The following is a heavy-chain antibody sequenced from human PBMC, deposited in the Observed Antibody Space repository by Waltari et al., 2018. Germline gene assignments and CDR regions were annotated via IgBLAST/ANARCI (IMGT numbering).Heavy chain of an antibody. CDR1: GYTFTGYY. D-gene: IGHD5-12*01. CDR3: ASYSGYEGLYYYYMDV. V-gene: IGHV1-2*06. Sequence: QVQLVQSGAEVKKPGASVKVSCKASGYTFTGYYMHWVRQAPGQGLEWMGRINPNSGGTNYAQKFQGRVTMTRETSISTAYMELSRLRSDDTAVYYCASYSGYEGLYYYYMDVWGKGTTVTVSS. CDR2: INPNSGGT. J-gene: IGHJ6*03.